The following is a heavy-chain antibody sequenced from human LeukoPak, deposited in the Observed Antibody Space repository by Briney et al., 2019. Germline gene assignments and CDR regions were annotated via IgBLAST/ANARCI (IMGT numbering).Heavy chain of an antibody. Sequence: PGGSLRLSCAVSGFTFNDYAMNWVRQAPGKGPEWVSFISGDGGSTYYADSVKGRFTISRDNSKNSLYLQMNSLRLGDTALYYCATDCSGNRCYSLWGQGTLVTVSS. J-gene: IGHJ4*02. CDR2: ISGDGGST. CDR1: GFTFNDYA. V-gene: IGHV3-43*02. CDR3: ATDCSGNRCYSL. D-gene: IGHD2-15*01.